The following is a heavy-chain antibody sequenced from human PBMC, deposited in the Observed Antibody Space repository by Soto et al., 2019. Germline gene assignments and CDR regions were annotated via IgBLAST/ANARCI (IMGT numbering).Heavy chain of an antibody. CDR1: GFTFSSYG. CDR2: ISYDGSTK. Sequence: GGSLRLSCAASGFTFSSYGMHWVRQAPGKGLEWVAVISYDGSTKFYADSVKGRFTISRDNARNSLYLQMNSLRAEDTAVYYCARDIDGGGQGTLVTVSS. J-gene: IGHJ4*02. CDR3: ARDIDG. V-gene: IGHV3-30*03. D-gene: IGHD2-15*01.